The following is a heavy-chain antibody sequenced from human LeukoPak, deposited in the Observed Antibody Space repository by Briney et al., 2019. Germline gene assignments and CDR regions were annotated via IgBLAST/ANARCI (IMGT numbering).Heavy chain of an antibody. D-gene: IGHD6-19*01. CDR1: GGSFSGYY. CDR3: ARVRGAVALDY. Sequence: SETLSLTCAVYGGSFSGYYWSWIRQPPVKGLEWIGEINHSGSTNYNPSLKSRVTISVDTSKNQFSLKLSSVTAADTAVYYCARVRGAVALDYWGQGTLVTVSS. V-gene: IGHV4-34*01. CDR2: INHSGST. J-gene: IGHJ4*02.